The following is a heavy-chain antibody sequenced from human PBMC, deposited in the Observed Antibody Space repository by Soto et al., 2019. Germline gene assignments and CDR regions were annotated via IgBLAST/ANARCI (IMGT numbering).Heavy chain of an antibody. Sequence: PSETLSLTCTVSGGSISSDSYYWGWIRQSPEKGLEWIGYIYYSGRTNYNPSLKSRVTISVDTSKNQFSLKLSSVTAADTAVYYCARGYCSSTSCYIWDNWFDPWGQGTLVTVSS. V-gene: IGHV4-61*01. CDR3: ARGYCSSTSCYIWDNWFDP. CDR1: GGSISSDSYY. D-gene: IGHD2-2*02. J-gene: IGHJ5*02. CDR2: IYYSGRT.